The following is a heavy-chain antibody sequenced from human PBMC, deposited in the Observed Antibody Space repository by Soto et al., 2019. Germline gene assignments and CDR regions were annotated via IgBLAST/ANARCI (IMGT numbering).Heavy chain of an antibody. Sequence: SVKVSCKASGFTFTSSAVQWVRQARGQRLEWIGWIVVGSGNTNYAQKFQERVTITRDMSTSTAYMELSSLRSDDTAVYYCARRQQQLSLPYYFDYWGQGTLVTVSS. CDR1: GFTFTSSA. J-gene: IGHJ4*02. D-gene: IGHD6-13*01. CDR3: ARRQQQLSLPYYFDY. V-gene: IGHV1-58*01. CDR2: IVVGSGNT.